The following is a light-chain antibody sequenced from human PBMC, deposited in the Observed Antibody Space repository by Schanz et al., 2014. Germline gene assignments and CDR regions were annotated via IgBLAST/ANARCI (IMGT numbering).Light chain of an antibody. Sequence: ETVLTQSPVTLSLSPGERATLSCRASQSVSSYLAWYQQKPGQAPRLLLYGASTRATGIPARFSGSGSGTDFTLTISRLEPEDFAVYYCQQFGSSPLTFGAGTKVEIK. CDR3: QQFGSSPLT. V-gene: IGKV3-20*01. J-gene: IGKJ4*01. CDR1: QSVSSY. CDR2: GAS.